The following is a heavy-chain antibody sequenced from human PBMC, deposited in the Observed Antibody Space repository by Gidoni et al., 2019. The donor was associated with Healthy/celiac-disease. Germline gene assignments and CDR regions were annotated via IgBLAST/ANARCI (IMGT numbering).Heavy chain of an antibody. J-gene: IGHJ3*02. CDR3: ARQRNDYGDQDAFDI. CDR2: IYYSGST. Sequence: QLQLQASGPGLVKPSETLSLTCTVSGGSISSSSYYWGWLRQPPGKGLEWIGSIYYSGSTYYNPSLKSRVTISVDTSKNQFSLKLSSVTAADTAVYYCARQRNDYGDQDAFDIWGQGTMVTVSS. V-gene: IGHV4-39*01. D-gene: IGHD4-17*01. CDR1: GGSISSSSYY.